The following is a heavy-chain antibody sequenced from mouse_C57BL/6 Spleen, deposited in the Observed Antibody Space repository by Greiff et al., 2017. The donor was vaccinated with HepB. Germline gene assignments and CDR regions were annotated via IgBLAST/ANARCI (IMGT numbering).Heavy chain of an antibody. CDR3: ARSLGPYWYFDV. V-gene: IGHV1-52*01. CDR2: IDPSDSET. J-gene: IGHJ1*03. D-gene: IGHD4-1*01. CDR1: GYTFTSYW. Sequence: QVQLQQPGAELVRPGSSVKLSCKASGYTFTSYWMHWVKQRPIQGLEWIGNIDPSDSETHYNQKFKDKATLTVDKSSSTAYMQLSSLTSEDSAVYYCARSLGPYWYFDVWGTGTTVIVSS.